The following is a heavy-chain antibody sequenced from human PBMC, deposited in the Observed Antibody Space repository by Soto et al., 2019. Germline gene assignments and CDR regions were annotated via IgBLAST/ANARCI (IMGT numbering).Heavy chain of an antibody. CDR1: GFSLTTSGVC. CDR3: ARIQRQQLVYHAFDI. V-gene: IGHV2-70*01. J-gene: IGHJ3*02. CDR2: IDWEDDK. Sequence: SVPTLVNPTQTVTLTCTFSGFSLTTSGVCVSWIRQPPGKALEWLALIDWEDDKLYSTSLKTRPTISKDTYKNQVVLTMTNMDPVDTATYFCARIQRQQLVYHAFDIWGQGTMVTVS. D-gene: IGHD6-13*01.